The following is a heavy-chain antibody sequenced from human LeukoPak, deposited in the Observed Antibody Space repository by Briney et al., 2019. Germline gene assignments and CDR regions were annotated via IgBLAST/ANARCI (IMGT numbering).Heavy chain of an antibody. V-gene: IGHV4-34*01. CDR1: GGSFSGYH. CDR3: ARGSGGSYYPSWFDP. Sequence: PSETLSLTCAVYGGSFSGYHWSWIRQPPGKGLEWIGEINHSGSTNYNPPLKSRVTISVDTSKNQFSLKLSSVTAADTAVYYCARGSGGSYYPSWFDPWGQGTLVTVSS. D-gene: IGHD1-26*01. CDR2: INHSGST. J-gene: IGHJ5*02.